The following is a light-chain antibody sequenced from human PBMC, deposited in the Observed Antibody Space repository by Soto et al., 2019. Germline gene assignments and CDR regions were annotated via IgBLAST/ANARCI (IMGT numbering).Light chain of an antibody. CDR1: LRISNY. Sequence: DIKLTQSPSSLSASVGDRVTITCRASLRISNYLNWYQQKPGKAPKLLIYGASTLQSGVPSRFSGSGSGTDFTLTISSLQPEDFATYYCQQTNSFPLTFGGGTKVEIK. CDR2: GAS. J-gene: IGKJ4*01. CDR3: QQTNSFPLT. V-gene: IGKV1-39*01.